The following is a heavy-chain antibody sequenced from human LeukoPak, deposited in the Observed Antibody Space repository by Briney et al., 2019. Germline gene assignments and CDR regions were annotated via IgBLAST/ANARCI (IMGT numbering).Heavy chain of an antibody. V-gene: IGHV1-18*01. CDR1: GYTFTSYG. CDR2: ISAYNGNT. CDR3: ATFSGYSSGWYGVYI. Sequence: GASVKVSCKASGYTFTSYGISWVRQAPGQGLEWMGWISAYNGNTNYAQKLQGRVTMTTDTSTSTAYMELRSLRSDDTAVYYCATFSGYSSGWYGVYIWGQGTMVTVSS. J-gene: IGHJ3*02. D-gene: IGHD6-19*01.